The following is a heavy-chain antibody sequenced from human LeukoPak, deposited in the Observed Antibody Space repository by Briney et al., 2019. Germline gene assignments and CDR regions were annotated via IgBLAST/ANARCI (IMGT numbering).Heavy chain of an antibody. Sequence: SETLSLTCTVSGGSISSHYWSWIRQPPGKGLEWIGYIYYSGSTNHNPSLKSRVTISVDTSKNQFSLKLSSVTAADTAVYYCARGKRPKYYYDSSGALDYWGQGTLVTVSS. CDR1: GGSISSHY. V-gene: IGHV4-59*11. CDR3: ARGKRPKYYYDSSGALDY. CDR2: IYYSGST. D-gene: IGHD3-22*01. J-gene: IGHJ4*02.